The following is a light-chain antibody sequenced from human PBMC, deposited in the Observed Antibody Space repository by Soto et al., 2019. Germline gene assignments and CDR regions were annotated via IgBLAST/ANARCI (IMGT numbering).Light chain of an antibody. CDR1: NSNIGSNT. Sequence: QSVLTQPPSASGTPGQGVTISCSGSNSNIGSNTVNWYQQLPGTAPKALIHTNNQRPSGVPDRFSGSKSGTSASLAISGLQSEDEAHYYCAAWDDSLNALVFGGGTKVTVL. CDR2: TNN. J-gene: IGLJ2*01. CDR3: AAWDDSLNALV. V-gene: IGLV1-44*01.